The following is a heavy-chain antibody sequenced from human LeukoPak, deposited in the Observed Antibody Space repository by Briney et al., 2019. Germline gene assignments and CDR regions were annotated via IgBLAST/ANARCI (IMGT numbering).Heavy chain of an antibody. D-gene: IGHD3-22*01. V-gene: IGHV1-46*01. Sequence: GASVKVSCKASGYTFTGYYMHWVRQAPGQGLEWMGIINPSAGSTSYAQKFQGRVTMTRDTSTSTVYMELSSLRSEDTAVYYCARGVRYYYDSSGSAVNYYYYMDVWGKGTTVTISS. CDR1: GYTFTGYY. J-gene: IGHJ6*03. CDR3: ARGVRYYYDSSGSAVNYYYYMDV. CDR2: INPSAGST.